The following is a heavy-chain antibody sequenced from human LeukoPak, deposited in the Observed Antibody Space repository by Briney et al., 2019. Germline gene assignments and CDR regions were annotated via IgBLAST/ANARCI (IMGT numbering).Heavy chain of an antibody. CDR3: ARDLELRYFDCDAFDL. J-gene: IGHJ3*01. V-gene: IGHV3-48*03. Sequence: PGGSLRLSCAASGFTFSTYEMNWVRQAPGKGLEWVSYISRSGSTIYYADSVKGRFTISRDNAKNSLYLQMDSLRAEDTAVYYCARDLELRYFDCDAFDLWGQGTMVTVSS. D-gene: IGHD3-9*01. CDR1: GFTFSTYE. CDR2: ISRSGSTI.